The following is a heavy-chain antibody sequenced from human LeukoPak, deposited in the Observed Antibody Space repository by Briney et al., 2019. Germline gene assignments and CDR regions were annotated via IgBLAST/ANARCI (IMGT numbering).Heavy chain of an antibody. CDR3: AKEYSSSWYKMDAFDI. V-gene: IGHV3-23*01. CDR1: GFTFSSYS. J-gene: IGHJ3*02. D-gene: IGHD6-13*01. CDR2: ISGSGGST. Sequence: GGSLRLSCAASGFTFSSYSMNWVRQAPGKGLEWVSAISGSGGSTYYADSVKGRFTISRDNSKNTLYLQMNSLRAEDTAVYYCAKEYSSSWYKMDAFDIWGQGTMVTVSS.